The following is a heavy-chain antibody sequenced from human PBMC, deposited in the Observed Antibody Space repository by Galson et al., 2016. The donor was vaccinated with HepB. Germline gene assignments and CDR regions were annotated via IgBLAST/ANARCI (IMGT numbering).Heavy chain of an antibody. Sequence: SLRLSCAASGFNFSRFWMHWVRQVPGKGLVWVSRIDFDGSKISYADSVRGRFTISRDNAKKTLYLQMNRLRAEETAVYYCTRDVRQWLVPYHHYGMDVWGQGTTVTVSS. CDR3: TRDVRQWLVPYHHYGMDV. CDR1: GFNFSRFW. J-gene: IGHJ6*02. CDR2: IDFDGSKI. V-gene: IGHV3-74*01. D-gene: IGHD6-19*01.